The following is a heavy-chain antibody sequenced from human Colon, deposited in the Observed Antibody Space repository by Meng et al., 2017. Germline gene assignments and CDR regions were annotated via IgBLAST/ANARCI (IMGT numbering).Heavy chain of an antibody. Sequence: QVQLRESGPALVKPSETLSLTCAVYGGSFSDYYWTWIRQPPGKGLEWIGDINHSGHSHYNPALKSRLTISVDTSKNQFSLKLTSVTAAETAVYYCARGGICGVANWFDPWGQGTLVTVSS. CDR3: ARGGICGVANWFDP. J-gene: IGHJ5*02. V-gene: IGHV4-34*01. D-gene: IGHD3-3*01. CDR1: GGSFSDYY. CDR2: INHSGHS.